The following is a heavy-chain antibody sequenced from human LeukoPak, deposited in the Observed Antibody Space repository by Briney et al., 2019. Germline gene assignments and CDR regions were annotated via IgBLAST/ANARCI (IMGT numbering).Heavy chain of an antibody. CDR2: ISGGGGYT. V-gene: IGHV3-23*01. CDR3: AKLDRRAVPGSGVDY. D-gene: IGHD6-19*01. CDR1: GFTFSSYA. Sequence: GGSLRLSCAASGFTFSSYAMTWVRQAPGKGLEWVSGISGGGGYTYYADSVKGRFAISRDTSKNKLYLQMNSLTAEDTAVYYCAKLDRRAVPGSGVDYWGQGTLVTVSS. J-gene: IGHJ4*02.